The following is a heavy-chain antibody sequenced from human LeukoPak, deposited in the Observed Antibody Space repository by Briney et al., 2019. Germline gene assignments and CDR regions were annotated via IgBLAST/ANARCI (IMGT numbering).Heavy chain of an antibody. V-gene: IGHV3-7*03. Sequence: GGSLRLSCAVSGFTFSSYWMSWVRQAPGKGLEWVANIKQDGSEKYYVDSVKGRFTISRDNAKKSLYLEMNSLRAEDTAVYYCAKGSYYDSSGSFYFDYWGQGTLVTVSS. D-gene: IGHD3-22*01. CDR3: AKGSYYDSSGSFYFDY. CDR1: GFTFSSYW. CDR2: IKQDGSEK. J-gene: IGHJ4*02.